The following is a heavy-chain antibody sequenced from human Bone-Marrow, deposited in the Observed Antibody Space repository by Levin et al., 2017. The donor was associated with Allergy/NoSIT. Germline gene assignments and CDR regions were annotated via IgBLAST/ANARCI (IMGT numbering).Heavy chain of an antibody. J-gene: IGHJ6*02. CDR3: VREDVETGFYFGSGRNYYGADV. Sequence: PGESLKISCAASGFTFTSYWMSWVRLAPWKGLEWVASMNQDGSKKYYVESVKGRFTTSRDSAKNLVSLQLSSLRAEDTAVYYCVREDVETGFYFGSGRNYYGADVWGQGTTVTVSS. V-gene: IGHV3-7*01. CDR1: GFTFTSYW. CDR2: MNQDGSKK. D-gene: IGHD3-10*01.